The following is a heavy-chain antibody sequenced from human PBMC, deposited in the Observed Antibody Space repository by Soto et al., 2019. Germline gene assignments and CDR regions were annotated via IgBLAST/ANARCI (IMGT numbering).Heavy chain of an antibody. V-gene: IGHV4-34*01. D-gene: IGHD3-10*01. J-gene: IGHJ3*02. CDR2: INHSGST. CDR1: GGSFSGYY. Sequence: QVQLQQWGAGLLKPSETLSLTCAVYGGSFSGYYWCWIRQPPGKGLEWIGEINHSGSTNYNTSLKRRVTIPVDTSKNQFSLKRSSVTAADTAVYYCARGGYGSGSYDRPLDAFDIWGQGTMVTVSS. CDR3: ARGGYGSGSYDRPLDAFDI.